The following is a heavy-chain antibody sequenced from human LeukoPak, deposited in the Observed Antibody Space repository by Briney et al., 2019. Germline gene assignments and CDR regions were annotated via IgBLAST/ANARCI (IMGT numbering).Heavy chain of an antibody. V-gene: IGHV3-48*01. J-gene: IGHJ4*02. CDR1: GFTFSSYS. Sequence: PGGSLRLSCAASGFTFSSYSMNWVRQAPGKGLEWVSYISSRGSSIYYADSVKGRFTISRDNSKNTLYLQMNSLRAEDTAVYYCAKVPTAMVTYYFDYWGQGTLVTVST. CDR3: AKVPTAMVTYYFDY. CDR2: ISSRGSSI. D-gene: IGHD5-18*01.